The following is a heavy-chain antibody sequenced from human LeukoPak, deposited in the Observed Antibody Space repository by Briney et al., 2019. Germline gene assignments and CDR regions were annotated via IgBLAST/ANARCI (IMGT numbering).Heavy chain of an antibody. CDR3: ANWELGAFDY. J-gene: IGHJ4*02. D-gene: IGHD1-26*01. Sequence: GGSLILSCAASGFTFSSYAMSWVRQAPGKGLEWVSAISGSGGSTYYADPVKGRFTISRDNSKNTLYLQMNSLRAEGTAVYYCANWELGAFDYWGQGTLVTVSS. CDR2: ISGSGGST. V-gene: IGHV3-23*01. CDR1: GFTFSSYA.